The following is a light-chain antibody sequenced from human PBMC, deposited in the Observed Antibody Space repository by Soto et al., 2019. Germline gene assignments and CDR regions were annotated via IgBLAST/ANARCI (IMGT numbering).Light chain of an antibody. J-gene: IGLJ3*02. V-gene: IGLV2-14*01. Sequence: QSALAQPASVSGSPGQSITISCSGTSSDIGYYDYVSWYQQHPGKAPKLVLYEVSNRPSGISNRFSGSKSGNRASLTISGLQAEDEGDYYCSSYRRNRDVVFGGGTKLTVL. CDR1: SSDIGYYDY. CDR3: SSYRRNRDVV. CDR2: EVS.